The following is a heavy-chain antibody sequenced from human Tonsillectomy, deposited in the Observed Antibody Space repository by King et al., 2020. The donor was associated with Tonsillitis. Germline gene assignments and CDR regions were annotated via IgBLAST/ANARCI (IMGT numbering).Heavy chain of an antibody. J-gene: IGHJ2*01. CDR1: GGTFSTSV. CDR2: LIPMFGTP. Sequence: VQLVESGAEVRKPGSSVSVSCKPSGGTFSTSVISWVRQAPGQGLEWMGGLIPMFGTPTYAQKFQGRVTISADEDTGTAYMELSTLRSDDTAVYYCAGRRGYFGEGNPHPGRQQWYFDIWGRGTLVTVSS. CDR3: AGRRGYFGEGNPHPGRQQWYFDI. V-gene: IGHV1-69*01. D-gene: IGHD3-10*01.